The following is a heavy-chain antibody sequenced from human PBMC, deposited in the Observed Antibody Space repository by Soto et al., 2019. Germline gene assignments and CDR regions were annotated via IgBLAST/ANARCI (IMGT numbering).Heavy chain of an antibody. J-gene: IGHJ3*02. D-gene: IGHD3-10*01. Sequence: SETLSLTCTVSGGSISSSSYYWGWIRQPPGKGLEWIGSIYYSGSTYYNPSLKSRVTISVDTSKNLFSLKLSSVTAADTAVYYCASRRSMVRGVNDAFDIWGQGTMVTVSS. V-gene: IGHV4-39*01. CDR1: GGSISSSSYY. CDR3: ASRRSMVRGVNDAFDI. CDR2: IYYSGST.